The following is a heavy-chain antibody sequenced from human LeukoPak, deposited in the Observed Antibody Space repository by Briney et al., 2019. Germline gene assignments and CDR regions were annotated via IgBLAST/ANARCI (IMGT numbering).Heavy chain of an antibody. D-gene: IGHD1-26*01. CDR1: GFTFSSYW. CDR3: ARAPRGGYSGSYLDC. CDR2: IKEDGSEQ. J-gene: IGHJ4*02. Sequence: GGSLRLSCAASGFTFSSYWMSWVRQAPGEGLEWVAHIKEDGSEQRYVDSVKGRFTISRDSASLYLQMNSLRAEDTAVYYCARAPRGGYSGSYLDCWSQGTLVTVSS. V-gene: IGHV3-7*01.